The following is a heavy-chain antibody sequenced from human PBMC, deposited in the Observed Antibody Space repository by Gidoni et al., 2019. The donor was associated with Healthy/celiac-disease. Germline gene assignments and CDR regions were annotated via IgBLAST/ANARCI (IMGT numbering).Heavy chain of an antibody. V-gene: IGHV4-34*01. Sequence: QVQLQQWGAGLLKPSETLSLTCAVYGGSFSGYYWSWIRQPPGKGLEWIGEINHSGSTNYNPSLKSRVTISVDTSKNQFSLKLSSVTAADTAVYYCAKDDFWSGYAQDYYYGMDVWGQGTTVTVS. D-gene: IGHD3-3*01. CDR3: AKDDFWSGYAQDYYYGMDV. CDR1: GGSFSGYY. CDR2: INHSGST. J-gene: IGHJ6*02.